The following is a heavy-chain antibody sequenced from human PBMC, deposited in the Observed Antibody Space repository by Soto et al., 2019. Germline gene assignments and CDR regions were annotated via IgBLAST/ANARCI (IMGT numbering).Heavy chain of an antibody. CDR2: IYYSGST. J-gene: IGHJ6*02. Sequence: PSETLSLTCTVSGGSISSGGYYWSWIRQHPGKGLEWIGYIYYSGSTYYNPSLKSRVTISVDTSKNQFSLKLSSVTAADKAVYYCATQQTENDYGMDVWGQGTTVTVSS. CDR3: ATQQTENDYGMDV. V-gene: IGHV4-31*03. D-gene: IGHD6-13*01. CDR1: GGSISSGGYY.